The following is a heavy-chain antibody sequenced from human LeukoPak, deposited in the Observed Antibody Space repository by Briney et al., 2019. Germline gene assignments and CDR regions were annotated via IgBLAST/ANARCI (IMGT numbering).Heavy chain of an antibody. Sequence: GGSLRLSCADSGFTFSSYWMSWVRQAPGKGLEWVANIKQDGSEKYYVDSVKGRFTISRDNAKNSLYLQMNSLRAEDTAVYYCARFPPDDIVVVPAAPEGTFDYWGQGTLVTVSS. CDR2: IKQDGSEK. CDR3: ARFPPDDIVVVPAAPEGTFDY. J-gene: IGHJ4*02. D-gene: IGHD2-2*01. V-gene: IGHV3-7*01. CDR1: GFTFSSYW.